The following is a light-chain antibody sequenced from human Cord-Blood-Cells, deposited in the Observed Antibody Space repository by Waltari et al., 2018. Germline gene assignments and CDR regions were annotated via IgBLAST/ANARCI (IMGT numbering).Light chain of an antibody. CDR1: SSDVGGYNY. CDR3: SSYTSSSSWV. J-gene: IGLJ3*02. Sequence: QSALTQPASVSGSPGQSITISCTGTSSDVGGYNYVSWYQQHPGKAPKLMIYDVSKRPSGVSNRFSGSKSGNTASLTISGLQAEDEADHYCSSYTSSSSWVFGGGTKLTVL. CDR2: DVS. V-gene: IGLV2-14*01.